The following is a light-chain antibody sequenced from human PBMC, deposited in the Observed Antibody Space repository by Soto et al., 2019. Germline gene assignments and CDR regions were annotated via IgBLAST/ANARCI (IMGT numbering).Light chain of an antibody. J-gene: IGKJ4*01. CDR1: HSFVSY. Sequence: EIVLTQSPATLSLSRGERATLSCRASHSFVSYLAWYQQKPGQAPSLLIYDASNRATGIPARFSGSGSGTDFNLTISSLEPEHLAVYYRQSRSNCQPLTFGGRIKVDI. CDR2: DAS. V-gene: IGKV3-11*01. CDR3: QSRSNCQPLT.